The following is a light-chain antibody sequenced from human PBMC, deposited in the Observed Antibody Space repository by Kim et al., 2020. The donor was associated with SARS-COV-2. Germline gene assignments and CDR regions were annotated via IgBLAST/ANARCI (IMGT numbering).Light chain of an antibody. CDR1: RSNVVVYNY. CDR2: VVS. J-gene: IGLJ2*01. Sequence: GLSITLFFTGTRSNVVVYNYVSWYQQHPSTAPKLMIYVVSNRPSGVSNRFSGSKSGNTASLTISVLQAEDEADYYCSSYTSSSTVVFGGGTQLPVL. V-gene: IGLV2-14*03. CDR3: SSYTSSSTVV.